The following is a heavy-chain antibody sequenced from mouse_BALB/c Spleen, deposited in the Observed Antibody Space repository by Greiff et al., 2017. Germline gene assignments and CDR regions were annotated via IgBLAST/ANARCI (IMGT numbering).Heavy chain of an antibody. Sequence: EVQLQESGPGLVKPSQSLSLTCTVTGYSITSDYAWYWIRQFPGNKLEWMSFISYSGSTSYNPSLKSRISITQDTSKNQIFLQLNSVTTKDTATYDSASMITTESAWFAYWGQGTLVTVSA. CDR3: ASMITTESAWFAY. V-gene: IGHV3-2*02. CDR2: ISYSGST. J-gene: IGHJ3*01. D-gene: IGHD2-4*01. CDR1: GYSITSDYA.